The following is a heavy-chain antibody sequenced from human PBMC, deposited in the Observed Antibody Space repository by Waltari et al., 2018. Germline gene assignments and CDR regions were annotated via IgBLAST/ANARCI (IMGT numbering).Heavy chain of an antibody. Sequence: EVQLVESGGGLVQPGGSLRLSCAASGFTYSMYWMHWVREAPGKGLVWVSRSNSYGSSTSYADSVKGRFTISKDNAKNTVYLQMNSLRAEDTAIYYCARGARRTTVTTGWWYFDLWGRGTLVTVSS. D-gene: IGHD4-17*01. V-gene: IGHV3-74*01. CDR1: GFTYSMYW. J-gene: IGHJ2*01. CDR3: ARGARRTTVTTGWWYFDL. CDR2: SNSYGSST.